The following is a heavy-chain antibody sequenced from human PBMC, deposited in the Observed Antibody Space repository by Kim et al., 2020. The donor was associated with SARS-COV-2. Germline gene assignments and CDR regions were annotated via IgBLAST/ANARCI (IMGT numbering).Heavy chain of an antibody. CDR1: GFTFSSYA. CDR2: ISGSGGST. Sequence: WGSLRLSCAASGFTFSSYAMSWVRQAPGKGLEWVSAISGSGGSTYYADSVQGRFTISRDNSKNTLYLQMNSLRAEDTAVYFCAKASITMIVVAPDYWGQGTLVTVSS. J-gene: IGHJ4*02. D-gene: IGHD3-22*01. V-gene: IGHV3-23*01. CDR3: AKASITMIVVAPDY.